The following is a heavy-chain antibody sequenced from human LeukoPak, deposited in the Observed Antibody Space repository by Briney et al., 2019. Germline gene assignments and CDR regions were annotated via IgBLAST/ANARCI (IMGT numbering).Heavy chain of an antibody. J-gene: IGHJ5*02. CDR1: GGTFSSYA. D-gene: IGHD5-24*01. CDR2: IIPIFGTA. V-gene: IGHV1-69*05. CDR3: ARDQPRAGWFDP. Sequence: SVKVSCKASGGTFSSYAISWVRQAPGQGLEWMGGIIPIFGTANYAQKFQGRVTITTDESTSTAYMELSSLRSEDTAVYYCARDQPRAGWFDPWGQGTLVTVSS.